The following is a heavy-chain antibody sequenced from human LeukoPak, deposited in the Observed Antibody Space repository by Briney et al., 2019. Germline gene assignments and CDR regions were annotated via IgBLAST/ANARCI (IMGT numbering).Heavy chain of an antibody. CDR2: ISNRGST. V-gene: IGHV4-4*07. J-gene: IGHJ4*02. CDR1: GGSISNYY. Sequence: SETLSLTCTVSGGSISNYYWSWIRQPAGKGLEWIGRISNRGSTNYNPSLKSRVTISVDTSKNQFSLRLTSVTAADTAVYYCARQTGSGLFILPGGQGTLVTVSS. D-gene: IGHD3/OR15-3a*01. CDR3: ARQTGSGLFILP.